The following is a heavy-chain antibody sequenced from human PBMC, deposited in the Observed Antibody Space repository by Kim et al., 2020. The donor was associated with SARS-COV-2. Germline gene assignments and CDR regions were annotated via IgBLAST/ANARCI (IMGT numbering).Heavy chain of an antibody. D-gene: IGHD5-12*01. Sequence: GGSLRLSCAASGFTFSSYSMNWVRQAPGKGLEWVSYISSSSSTIYYADSVKGRFTISRDNAKNSLYLQMNSLRDEDTAVYYCARERDWRDGYNSVFYYYYGMDVWGQGTTVTVSS. CDR1: GFTFSSYS. J-gene: IGHJ6*02. CDR3: ARERDWRDGYNSVFYYYYGMDV. CDR2: ISSSSSTI. V-gene: IGHV3-48*02.